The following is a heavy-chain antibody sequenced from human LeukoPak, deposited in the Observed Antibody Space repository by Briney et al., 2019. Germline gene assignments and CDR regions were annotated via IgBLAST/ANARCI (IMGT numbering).Heavy chain of an antibody. J-gene: IGHJ4*02. Sequence: TGGSLRLSCAASGLTFSTYWMTWVRQAPGEGLEWVANTNQDGSEQYYVDSVRGRFTISRDNAKNSLFLQMNSLRAEDTAVYYCTRMAGGLWDYWGQGTLVTVSS. D-gene: IGHD5-24*01. CDR1: GLTFSTYW. V-gene: IGHV3-7*05. CDR2: TNQDGSEQ. CDR3: TRMAGGLWDY.